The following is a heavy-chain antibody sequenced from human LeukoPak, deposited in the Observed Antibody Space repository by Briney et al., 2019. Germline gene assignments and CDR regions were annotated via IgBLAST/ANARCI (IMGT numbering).Heavy chain of an antibody. J-gene: IGHJ4*02. CDR1: GYTFTSYG. CDR3: ARVAIRYSGSYSALDY. Sequence: ASVKVSCKASGYTFTSYGISWVRQAPGQGLEWMGWISAYNGNTNYAQKLQGRVTMTTDTSTSTAYMELRSLRSDDPAVYYCARVAIRYSGSYSALDYWGQGTLVTVSS. D-gene: IGHD1-26*01. V-gene: IGHV1-18*01. CDR2: ISAYNGNT.